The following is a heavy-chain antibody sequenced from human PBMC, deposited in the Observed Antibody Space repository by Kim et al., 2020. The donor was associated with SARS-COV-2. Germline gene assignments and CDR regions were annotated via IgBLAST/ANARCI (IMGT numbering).Heavy chain of an antibody. CDR3: AKEAAMRNYYYMDV. Sequence: GGSLRLSCAVSGFTFSNYAMSWVRQAPGKGLEWVSEISARGDSTTYTDSVKGRFAISRDNSKNTLYLQVSGLRAEDTAVYYCAKEAAMRNYYYMDVWGKGTTVTVSS. V-gene: IGHV3-23*01. J-gene: IGHJ6*03. D-gene: IGHD2-2*01. CDR2: ISARGDST. CDR1: GFTFSNYA.